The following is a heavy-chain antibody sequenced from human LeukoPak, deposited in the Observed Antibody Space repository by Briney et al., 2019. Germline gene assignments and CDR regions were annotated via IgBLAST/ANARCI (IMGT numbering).Heavy chain of an antibody. CDR2: ISSISSII. V-gene: IGHV3-48*01. CDR1: GFTFSTYS. D-gene: IGHD6-13*01. CDR3: ARSRPGTEAGQPNFDY. Sequence: GGSLRLSCAASGFTFSTYSMSWVRQAPGKGLEGVSYISSISSIIYYADSVKGRFTISRDNARNSLYLQMNSLRAEDTAVYYCARSRPGTEAGQPNFDYWGQGTLVTVSS. J-gene: IGHJ4*02.